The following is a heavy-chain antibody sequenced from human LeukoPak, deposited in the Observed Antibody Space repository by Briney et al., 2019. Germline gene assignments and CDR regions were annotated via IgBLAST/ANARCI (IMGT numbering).Heavy chain of an antibody. D-gene: IGHD3-16*02. CDR3: ARVWHDYVWGSYRPTTEYYFDY. Sequence: ASVKASCKASGYTFTGYYMHWVRQAPGQGLEWMGWINPNSGGTNYAQKFQGRVTMTRDTSISTAYMELSRLRSDDTAVYYCARVWHDYVWGSYRPTTEYYFDYWGQGTLVTVSS. J-gene: IGHJ4*02. V-gene: IGHV1-2*02. CDR2: INPNSGGT. CDR1: GYTFTGYY.